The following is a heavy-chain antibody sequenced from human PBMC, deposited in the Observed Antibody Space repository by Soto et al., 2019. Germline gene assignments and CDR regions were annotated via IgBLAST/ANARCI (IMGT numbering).Heavy chain of an antibody. J-gene: IGHJ6*02. CDR2: INHSGST. Sequence: PSETLSLTCAVYGGSFSGYYWSWIRQPPGKGLEWIGEINHSGSTNYNPSLKSRVTISVDTSKNQFSLKLSSVTAADTAVYYCARGFWWLRLGNYGMDVWGQGTTVTVSS. CDR3: ARGFWWLRLGNYGMDV. CDR1: GGSFSGYY. V-gene: IGHV4-34*01. D-gene: IGHD5-12*01.